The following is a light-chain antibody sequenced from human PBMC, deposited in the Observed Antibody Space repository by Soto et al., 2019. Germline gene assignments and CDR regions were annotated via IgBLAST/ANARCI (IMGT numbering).Light chain of an antibody. CDR1: QSVLYSSYNKTY. CDR2: WAS. Sequence: DIVMTQSPDSLAVSLGEGATINCKSSQSVLYSSYNKTYLARTQQKPRQPPKLLIYWASTRESGVPDHFSGSGSGKDFTLTISSLQAEDVAVYYCQHYDSSPPTFGQGTKGAIK. CDR3: QHYDSSPPT. J-gene: IGKJ1*01. V-gene: IGKV4-1*01.